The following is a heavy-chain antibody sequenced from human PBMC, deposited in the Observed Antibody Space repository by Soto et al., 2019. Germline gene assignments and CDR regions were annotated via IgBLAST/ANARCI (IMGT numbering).Heavy chain of an antibody. CDR3: ARDYSGSYDY. V-gene: IGHV4-38-2*02. CDR1: GYSISSGYY. CDR2: IYHSGST. D-gene: IGHD1-26*01. Sequence: SETLSLTCAVSGYSISSGYYWGWIRQPPGKGLEWIGSIYHSGSTYYNPSLKSRVTISVDTSKNQFSLKLSSVTAADTAVYYCARDYSGSYDYWGQGTLVTVSS. J-gene: IGHJ4*02.